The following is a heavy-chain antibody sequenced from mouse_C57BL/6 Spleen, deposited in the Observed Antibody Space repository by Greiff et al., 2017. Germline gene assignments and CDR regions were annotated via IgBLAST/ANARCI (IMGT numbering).Heavy chain of an antibody. J-gene: IGHJ4*01. CDR1: GYTFTDYE. CDR2: IGPETGGT. Sequence: QVQLKESGAELVRPGASVTLSCKASGYTFTDYEMHWVKQTPVHGLEWIGAIGPETGGTDYNQKFKGKAILATDKSSSTAYMVLRSLTSEDSAIYYSTSRQLGHYYAMDYWGQGTSVTVSS. CDR3: TSRQLGHYYAMDY. V-gene: IGHV1-15*01. D-gene: IGHD3-3*01.